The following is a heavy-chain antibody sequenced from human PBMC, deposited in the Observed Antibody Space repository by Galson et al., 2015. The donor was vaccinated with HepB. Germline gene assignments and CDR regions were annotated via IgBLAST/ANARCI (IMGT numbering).Heavy chain of an antibody. J-gene: IGHJ6*03. CDR3: ARFRVYYSYYMDV. CDR1: GYTFATYG. Sequence: SVKVSCKASGYTFATYGVIWVRQAPGQGLEWMGWISAYSGSTVYAQKFQDRVTMTTDTSTTTANMELTSLSSDDTAVYYCARFRVYYSYYMDVWGKGTTDIVSS. V-gene: IGHV1-18*01. CDR2: ISAYSGST.